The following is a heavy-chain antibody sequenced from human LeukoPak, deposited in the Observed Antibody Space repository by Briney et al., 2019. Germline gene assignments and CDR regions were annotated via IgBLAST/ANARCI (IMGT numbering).Heavy chain of an antibody. CDR3: ARDLGTTGWHTFDY. CDR1: GDSVSSKNGA. CDR2: TYYRYKWYN. Sequence: SQTLSLTCAVSGDSVSSKNGAWNWIRQSPSRGLEWLGRTYYRYKWYNDYAESVEGRMTISQDTSKNKYSPHLNSVTPDDTAVYYCARDLGTTGWHTFDYWGQGTLVTVSS. V-gene: IGHV6-1*01. J-gene: IGHJ4*02. D-gene: IGHD6-19*01.